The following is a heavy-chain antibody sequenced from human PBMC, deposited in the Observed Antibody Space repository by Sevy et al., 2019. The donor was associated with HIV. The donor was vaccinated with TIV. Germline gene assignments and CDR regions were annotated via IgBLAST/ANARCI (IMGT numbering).Heavy chain of an antibody. Sequence: ASVKVSCKASGYTFTDYYIHWVRQAPGQGLEWMGWINPKSGGTNYAQKFHGRVTMPWDTSISTAYMELSRLRSDDTAVYYCARVVEPAGIDPYYYGVDVWGPGATVTVSS. D-gene: IGHD2-2*02. V-gene: IGHV1-2*02. CDR3: ARVVEPAGIDPYYYGVDV. J-gene: IGHJ6*02. CDR1: GYTFTDYY. CDR2: INPKSGGT.